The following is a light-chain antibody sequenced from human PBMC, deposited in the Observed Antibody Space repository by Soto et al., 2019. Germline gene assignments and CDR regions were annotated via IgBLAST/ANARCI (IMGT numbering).Light chain of an antibody. CDR1: GRDFGGGKS. J-gene: IGLJ1*01. CDR3: CSPVGTSTYV. V-gene: IGLV2-23*02. CDR2: EVT. Sequence: QSVLPQPASVSGSPGQSITTSCTGGGRDFGGGKSVSWCQQHPGKVPRLMIYEVTERPSGVSNRFSGSRSGNTASLTISGLQAEDEADYYCCSPVGTSTYVFGTGTKVSVL.